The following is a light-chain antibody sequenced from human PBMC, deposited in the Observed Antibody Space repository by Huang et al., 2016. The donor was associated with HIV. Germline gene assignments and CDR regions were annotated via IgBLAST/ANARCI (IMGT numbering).Light chain of an antibody. CDR3: QQSYNTPPT. V-gene: IGKV1-39*01. J-gene: IGKJ1*01. Sequence: DIQMTQSPASLSASVGDRVTNTCRATQSISNYVNWYQQKPGKAPTLLIYGASTVQSGVPSRFSGSGSGTDFTLTISSLQPEDFTTYYCQQSYNTPPTFGQGTKVEI. CDR2: GAS. CDR1: QSISNY.